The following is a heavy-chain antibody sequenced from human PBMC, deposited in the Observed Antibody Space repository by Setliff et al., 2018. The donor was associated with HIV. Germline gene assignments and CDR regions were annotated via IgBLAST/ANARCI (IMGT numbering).Heavy chain of an antibody. CDR3: ATQTGFYNSHWYDY. CDR2: IKQDGSAM. D-gene: IGHD6-13*01. V-gene: IGHV3-7*01. CDR1: GLPFYNYW. Sequence: HPGGSLRLSCVASGLPFYNYWMTWLRRAPGRGLEWVANIKQDGSAMHYIESVKGRFTIFRDNAKNSVFLQMNSLRAEDTGVYYCATQTGFYNSHWYDYWGQGTMVTVSS. J-gene: IGHJ4*02.